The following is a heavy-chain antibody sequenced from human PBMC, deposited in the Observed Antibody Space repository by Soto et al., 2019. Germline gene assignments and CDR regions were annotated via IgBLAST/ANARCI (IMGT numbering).Heavy chain of an antibody. Sequence: QVQLVQSGAEVKKPGSSVKVSCKASGGTFSSYAISWVRQAPGQGLEWMGGIIPIFGTANYAQKFQGRVTITAAESTSTAYMELSRLRSEDTAVYYCARDRVYCSSTSCYSGYYYYGMDVWGQGTTVTVSS. V-gene: IGHV1-69*01. J-gene: IGHJ6*02. CDR1: GGTFSSYA. CDR3: ARDRVYCSSTSCYSGYYYYGMDV. D-gene: IGHD2-2*01. CDR2: IIPIFGTA.